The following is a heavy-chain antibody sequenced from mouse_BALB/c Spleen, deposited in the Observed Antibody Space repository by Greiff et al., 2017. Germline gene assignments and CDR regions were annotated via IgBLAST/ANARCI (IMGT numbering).Heavy chain of an antibody. CDR2: ILPGSGST. Sequence: QVQLQQSGAELMKPGASVKISCKATGYTFSSYWIEWVKQRPGHGLEWIGEILPGSGSTNYNEKFKGKATFTADTSSNTAYMQLSSLTSEDSAVYYGARRYYRYDDGYAMDYWGQGTSVTVSS. J-gene: IGHJ4*01. D-gene: IGHD2-14*01. CDR3: ARRYYRYDDGYAMDY. V-gene: IGHV1-9*01. CDR1: GYTFSSYW.